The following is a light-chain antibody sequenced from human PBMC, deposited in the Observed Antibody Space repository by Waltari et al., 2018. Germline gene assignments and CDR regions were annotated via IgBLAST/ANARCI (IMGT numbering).Light chain of an antibody. CDR3: QQYNNWRT. Sequence: EVLMTQSPATLSVSPGERATLSCRVSQSIARNLAWYQQKPGQAPRLLIYGASTRATGVPDRFSGSGSGTEFTLTISSLQSEDFAVYYCQQYNNWRTFGQGTKVEIK. CDR1: QSIARN. J-gene: IGKJ2*01. CDR2: GAS. V-gene: IGKV3-15*01.